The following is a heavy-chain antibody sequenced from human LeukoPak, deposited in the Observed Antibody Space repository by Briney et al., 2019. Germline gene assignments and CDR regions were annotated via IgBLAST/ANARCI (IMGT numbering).Heavy chain of an antibody. CDR3: ARDDYGDYVPFDY. CDR1: GFTFSDYY. J-gene: IGHJ4*02. Sequence: PGGSLRLSCAASGFTFSDYYMSWIRQAPGKGLEWVSYINSSGSTIYYADSVKGRFTISRDNAKNSLYLQMNSLRAEDTAVYYCARDDYGDYVPFDYWGQGTLVTVSS. V-gene: IGHV3-11*01. D-gene: IGHD4-17*01. CDR2: INSSGSTI.